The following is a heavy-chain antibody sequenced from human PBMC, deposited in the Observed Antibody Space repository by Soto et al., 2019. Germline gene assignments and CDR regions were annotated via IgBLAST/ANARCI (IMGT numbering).Heavy chain of an antibody. CDR3: ARHNYGSGSTYFDY. Sequence: QVQLQESGPGLVKPSETLSLTCTVSGGSISSYYWSWIRQPPGKGLEWIGYIYYSGSTNYNPSLKCRVTISEDTHKSQFSLNLNSMTGADTAVYYCARHNYGSGSTYFDYWGQGTPVTVSS. D-gene: IGHD3-10*01. V-gene: IGHV4-59*08. J-gene: IGHJ4*02. CDR1: GGSISSYY. CDR2: IYYSGST.